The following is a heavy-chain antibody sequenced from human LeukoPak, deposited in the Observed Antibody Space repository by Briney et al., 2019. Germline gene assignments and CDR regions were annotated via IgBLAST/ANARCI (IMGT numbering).Heavy chain of an antibody. D-gene: IGHD1-20*01. Sequence: PSETLSLTCTVSGGSISTYYWSWIRQPPGKGLEWIGYIYYSGSTNYNPSLKSRATISVDTSKNQFSLKLSSVTAADTAVYYCARSVHNWNDYFGYWGQGALVTVSS. J-gene: IGHJ4*02. CDR2: IYYSGST. CDR3: ARSVHNWNDYFGY. CDR1: GGSISTYY. V-gene: IGHV4-59*01.